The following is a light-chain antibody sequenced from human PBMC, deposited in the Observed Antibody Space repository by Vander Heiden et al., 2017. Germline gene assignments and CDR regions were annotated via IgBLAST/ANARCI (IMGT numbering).Light chain of an antibody. J-gene: IGLJ3*02. CDR2: RDN. CDR1: SSNIGAFYD. V-gene: IGLV1-40*01. CDR3: QSFDTSLSASV. Sequence: QSVLAQPPSVSGAPGQRVTIPCTGSSSNIGAFYDVHWYQHVPGTAPKLLIYRDNNRPSGVPDRFSGSKAGSSAFLAITGLQAEDEADYYCQSFDTSLSASVFGGGTKLTVL.